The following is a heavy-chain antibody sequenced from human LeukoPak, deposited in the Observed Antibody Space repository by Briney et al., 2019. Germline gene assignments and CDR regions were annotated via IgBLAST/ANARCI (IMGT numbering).Heavy chain of an antibody. J-gene: IGHJ4*02. D-gene: IGHD3-22*01. CDR1: GFTFSSYA. CDR3: AKDYYDSSGYYYEAY. V-gene: IGHV3-23*01. Sequence: GGSLRLSCAASGFTFSSYAMSWVRQAPGKGLEWVSAISGSGGSTYYADSVKGRFTISRDNSKNTLYLQMNSLRAEDTAVYYCAKDYYDSSGYYYEAYWGQGTLVTVSS. CDR2: ISGSGGST.